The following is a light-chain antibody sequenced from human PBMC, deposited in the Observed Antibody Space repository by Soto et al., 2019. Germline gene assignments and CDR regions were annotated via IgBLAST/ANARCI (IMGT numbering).Light chain of an antibody. CDR2: AAS. V-gene: IGKV1D-12*01. CDR1: QGISRS. CDR3: QQADTFPIT. J-gene: IGKJ5*01. Sequence: DVQMTQSPSSVCASVGYRVTISCQASQGISRSLAWYQQKPGKAPKLLIYAASSLQSGAPSRFSGSGFGTDFTLTISSLQPEDSAIYYCQQADTFPITFGQGTRLEI.